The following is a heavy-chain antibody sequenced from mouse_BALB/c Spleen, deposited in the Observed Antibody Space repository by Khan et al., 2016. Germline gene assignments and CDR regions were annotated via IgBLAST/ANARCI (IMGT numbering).Heavy chain of an antibody. Sequence: VQLKQSGAELVKPGASVKLSCTASGFNIKDTYMHWVKQRPEQGLEWIGRIDPANGNTKYDPKFPGKATITADTSSNTAYLQPRSLTSEDTAVXYCACGLRLFASWGQGTLVTVSA. V-gene: IGHV14-3*02. J-gene: IGHJ3*01. CDR3: ACGLRLFAS. CDR2: IDPANGNT. CDR1: GFNIKDTY. D-gene: IGHD2-4*01.